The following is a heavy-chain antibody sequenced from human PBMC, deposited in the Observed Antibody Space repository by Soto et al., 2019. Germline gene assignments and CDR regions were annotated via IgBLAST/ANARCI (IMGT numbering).Heavy chain of an antibody. CDR1: GGTFSSYA. V-gene: IGHV1-69*13. D-gene: IGHD1-26*01. CDR2: IIPIFGTA. Sequence: SVKVSCKASGGTFSSYAISWVRQAPGQGLEWMGGIIPIFGTANYAQKFQGRVTITADESTSTAYMELSSLRSEDTAVYYCARECGSYYGPWDYWGQGTLVTVSS. J-gene: IGHJ4*02. CDR3: ARECGSYYGPWDY.